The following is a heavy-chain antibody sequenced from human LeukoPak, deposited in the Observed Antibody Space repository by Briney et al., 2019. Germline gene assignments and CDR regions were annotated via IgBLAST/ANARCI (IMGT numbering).Heavy chain of an antibody. J-gene: IGHJ4*02. CDR1: GGSISSYY. CDR3: AGSLDAFMAPDY. Sequence: SETLSLTCTVSGGSISSYYWSWIRQPPGKGLEWIGYIYYSGSTNYNPSLKSRVTISVDTSKNQFSLKLSSVTAADTAVYYCAGSLDAFMAPDYWGQGTLVTVSS. V-gene: IGHV4-59*01. CDR2: IYYSGST. D-gene: IGHD3/OR15-3a*01.